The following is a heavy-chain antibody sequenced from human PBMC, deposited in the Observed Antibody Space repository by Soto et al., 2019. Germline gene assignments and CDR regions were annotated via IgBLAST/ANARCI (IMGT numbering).Heavy chain of an antibody. Sequence: KPSETLSLTXTVSGGSISSNYWTWIRQPPGKGLEWIGYVYNSGSTNYNPSLKSRVTISEDTSRSQFSLKVNSMTAADTAVYYCARYRREAVAGYTLDYWGQGILVTVSS. CDR2: VYNSGST. CDR1: GGSISSNY. V-gene: IGHV4-59*01. D-gene: IGHD6-13*01. J-gene: IGHJ4*02. CDR3: ARYRREAVAGYTLDY.